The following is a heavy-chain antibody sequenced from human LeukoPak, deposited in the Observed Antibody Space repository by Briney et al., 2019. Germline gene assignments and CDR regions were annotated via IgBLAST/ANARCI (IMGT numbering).Heavy chain of an antibody. D-gene: IGHD5-12*01. Sequence: PSQTLSLTCTVSGGSISSGGYYWSWIRQPPGKGLEWIGYIYHSGSTYYNPSLKSRVTISVDASKNQFSLKLSSVTAADTAVYYCARDSGYSGYALEIYYYHYMDVWGKGTTVTVSS. J-gene: IGHJ6*03. CDR2: IYHSGST. CDR1: GGSISSGGYY. V-gene: IGHV4-30-2*01. CDR3: ARDSGYSGYALEIYYYHYMDV.